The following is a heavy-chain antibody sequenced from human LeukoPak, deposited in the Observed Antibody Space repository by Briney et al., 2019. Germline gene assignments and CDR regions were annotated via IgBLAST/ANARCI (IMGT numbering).Heavy chain of an antibody. V-gene: IGHV1-2*02. CDR3: ARTCLSFRGYSYGYLGKYYFDY. CDR1: GYTFTGYY. J-gene: IGHJ4*02. D-gene: IGHD5-18*01. CDR2: INPNSGGT. Sequence: ASVKVSCKASGYTFTGYYMHWVRQAPGQGLEWMGWINPNSGGTNYAQKFRGRVTMTRDTSISTAYTELSRLRSDDTAVYYCARTCLSFRGYSYGYLGKYYFDYWGQGTLVTVSS.